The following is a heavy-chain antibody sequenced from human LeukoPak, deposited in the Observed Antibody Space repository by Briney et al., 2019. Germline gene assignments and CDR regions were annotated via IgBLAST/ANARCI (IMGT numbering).Heavy chain of an antibody. CDR1: GFTFSSYS. J-gene: IGHJ3*02. CDR2: ISSSSSTI. D-gene: IGHD3-9*01. V-gene: IGHV3-48*01. CDR3: ARAPITINAFDI. Sequence: GGSLRLSCAASGFTFSSYSMNWVRQAPGKGLERVSYISSSSSTIYYADSVKGRFTISRDNAKNSLYLQMNSLRAEDTAVYYCARAPITINAFDIWGQGTMVTVSS.